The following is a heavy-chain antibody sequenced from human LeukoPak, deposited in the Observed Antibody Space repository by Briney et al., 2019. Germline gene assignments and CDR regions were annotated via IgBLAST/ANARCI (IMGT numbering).Heavy chain of an antibody. CDR1: GFTFSSYS. CDR2: INQDGSEK. J-gene: IGHJ3*02. V-gene: IGHV3-7*05. D-gene: IGHD2-15*01. Sequence: QPGGSLRLSCAASGFTFSSYSMHWVRQAPGKGLEWVAHINQDGSEKYYVDSVKGRFTISRDNAKNSLYLQMNSLRAEDTAVYYCARDGGGDIVVAFAFDIWGQGTMATVSS. CDR3: ARDGGGDIVVAFAFDI.